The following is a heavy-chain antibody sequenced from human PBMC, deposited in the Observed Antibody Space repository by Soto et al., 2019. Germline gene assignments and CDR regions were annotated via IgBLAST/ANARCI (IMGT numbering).Heavy chain of an antibody. Sequence: ASVKVSCKVSGYTLTGFSMHWVRQAPGKGLEWMGGFDPEDGETIYAQKLQGWVTMTRDTSISTAYMELSRLRSDDTAVYYCASGGVAYYYYGMDVWGQGTTVTVSS. V-gene: IGHV1-24*01. CDR1: GYTLTGFS. CDR2: FDPEDGET. CDR3: ASGGVAYYYYGMDV. J-gene: IGHJ6*02. D-gene: IGHD2-15*01.